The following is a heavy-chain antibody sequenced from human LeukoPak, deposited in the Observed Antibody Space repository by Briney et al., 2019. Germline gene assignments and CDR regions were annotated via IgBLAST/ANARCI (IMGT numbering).Heavy chain of an antibody. V-gene: IGHV1-69*05. Sequence: ASVKVSCKASGGTFSSYAISWVRQAPGQGLEWMGGIIPIFGTANYAQKFQGRVTITTDESTSTAYMELSSLRSEDTAVYYCASLGTPRGGSYWYGAFDIWGQGTMVTVSS. CDR3: ASLGTPRGGSYWYGAFDI. J-gene: IGHJ3*02. D-gene: IGHD1-26*01. CDR1: GGTFSSYA. CDR2: IIPIFGTA.